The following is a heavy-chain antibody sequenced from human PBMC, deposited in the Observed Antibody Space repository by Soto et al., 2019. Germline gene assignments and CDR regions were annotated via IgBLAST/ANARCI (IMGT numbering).Heavy chain of an antibody. CDR3: AKPGITGTTNYFDY. CDR1: GFTFSRDS. V-gene: IGHV3-23*01. Sequence: GGPLRLSCAASGFTFSRDSMSCVRQAPGEGLGWVSAISGSVGSTYYADSVKGRLTISRDNSKQTVYLQMSSLRAEDTAVYYCAKPGITGTTNYFDYWGQGILVTV. J-gene: IGHJ4*02. CDR2: ISGSVGST. D-gene: IGHD1-20*01.